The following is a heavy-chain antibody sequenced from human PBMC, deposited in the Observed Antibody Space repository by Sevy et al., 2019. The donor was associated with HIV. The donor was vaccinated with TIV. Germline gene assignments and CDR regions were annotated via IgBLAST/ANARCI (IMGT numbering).Heavy chain of an antibody. D-gene: IGHD3-22*01. CDR2: ISSSSSTI. CDR3: ARDPTGYYDSSGYYRDDAFDI. J-gene: IGHJ3*02. Sequence: GGSLRLSCAASGFTFSSYSMNWVRQAPGKGLEWVSYISSSSSTIYYADSVKGRFTSSRDNAKNSLYLQMNSLRAEDTAVYYCARDPTGYYDSSGYYRDDAFDIWGQGTMVIVSS. V-gene: IGHV3-48*01. CDR1: GFTFSSYS.